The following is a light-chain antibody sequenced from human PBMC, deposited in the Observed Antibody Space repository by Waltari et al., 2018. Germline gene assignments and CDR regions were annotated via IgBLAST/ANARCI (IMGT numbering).Light chain of an antibody. J-gene: IGLJ2*01. CDR3: AVWDDSLNGVV. V-gene: IGLV1-44*01. CDR2: TNN. Sequence: QSVLTQPPSASATPGQRVTISCSGRSSNIGSHTVTWYHQLPGTAPNLLIYTNNPRPSGVPDRFSGSQSGTSASLAISGLQSEDEADYYCAVWDDSLNGVVFGGGTKLTVL. CDR1: SSNIGSHT.